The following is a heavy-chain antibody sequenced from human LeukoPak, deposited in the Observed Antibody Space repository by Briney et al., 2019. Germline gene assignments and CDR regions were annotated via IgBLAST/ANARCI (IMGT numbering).Heavy chain of an antibody. CDR2: IYSGGST. CDR3: ARSHYYYDSSGYFP. D-gene: IGHD3-22*01. J-gene: IGHJ5*02. Sequence: GGSLRLSCAASGFTFSSYGMHWVRQAPGKGLEWVSVIYSGGSTYYADSVKGRFTISRDNSKNTLYLQMNSLRAEDTAVYYCARSHYYYDSSGYFPWGQGTLVTVSS. V-gene: IGHV3-66*01. CDR1: GFTFSSYG.